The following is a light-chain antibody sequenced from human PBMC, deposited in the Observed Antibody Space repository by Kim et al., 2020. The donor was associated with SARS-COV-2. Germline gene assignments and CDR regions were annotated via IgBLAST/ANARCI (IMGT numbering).Light chain of an antibody. CDR1: QSISNW. V-gene: IGKV1-5*03. CDR3: QQYDSFSPYI. J-gene: IGKJ2*01. Sequence: ASVGDRVTIPCRASQSISNWLAWYQQKPGKAPKLLIYKASTLESGVPSRFSGSGSGTEFTLTISNLQPDDFATYYCQQYDSFSPYIFGQGTKLEI. CDR2: KAS.